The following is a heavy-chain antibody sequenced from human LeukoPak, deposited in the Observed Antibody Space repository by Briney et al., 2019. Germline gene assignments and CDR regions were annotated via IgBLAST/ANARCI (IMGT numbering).Heavy chain of an antibody. CDR3: ARAPPGGYCSGGSCYSHY. CDR1: GYTFTSYG. J-gene: IGHJ4*02. D-gene: IGHD2-15*01. Sequence: ASVKVSCKASGYTFTSYGISWERQAPGQGLERMGWISAYNGNTNYAQKLQGRVTMTTDTSTSTAYMELRSLRSDDTAVYYCARAPPGGYCSGGSCYSHYWGQGTLATVSS. V-gene: IGHV1-18*01. CDR2: ISAYNGNT.